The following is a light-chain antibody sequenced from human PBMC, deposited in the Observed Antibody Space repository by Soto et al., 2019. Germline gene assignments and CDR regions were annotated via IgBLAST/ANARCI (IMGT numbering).Light chain of an antibody. CDR1: QSVSSSY. CDR2: GAS. V-gene: IGKV3-20*01. CDR3: QQYNRSPWT. J-gene: IGKJ1*01. Sequence: EIVLTQSPDTLSLSPGERATLSCRASQSVSSSYLAWYQRKPGQAPRLLIYGASSRAAGIPDRFSGSASGTDLTLTISRLEPEDFAVYYCQQYNRSPWTFGQGTEVEIK.